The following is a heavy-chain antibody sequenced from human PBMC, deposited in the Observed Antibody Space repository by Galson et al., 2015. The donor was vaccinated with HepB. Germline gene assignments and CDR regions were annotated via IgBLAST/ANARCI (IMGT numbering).Heavy chain of an antibody. D-gene: IGHD2-15*01. V-gene: IGHV5-10-1*01. CDR3: ARHSGLDIVVVVAANNWFDP. CDR2: IDPSDSYT. Sequence: QSGAEVKKPGESLRISCKGSGYSFTSYWISWVRQMPGKGLEWMGRIDPSDSYTNYSPSFQGHVTISADKSISTAYLQWSSLKASDTAMYYCARHSGLDIVVVVAANNWFDPWGQGTLVTVSS. CDR1: GYSFTSYW. J-gene: IGHJ5*02.